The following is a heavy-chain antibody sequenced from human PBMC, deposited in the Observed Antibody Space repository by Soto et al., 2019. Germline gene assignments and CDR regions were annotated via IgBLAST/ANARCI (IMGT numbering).Heavy chain of an antibody. CDR1: GFTFSSYA. D-gene: IGHD2-2*01. CDR3: ARDDLVLARYCTLTSCSHDAFDI. V-gene: IGHV3-30-3*01. Sequence: PGGSLRLSCAASGFTFSSYAMHWVRQAPGKGLEWVTVKSYDGSNKYYADSVKGRFTISRDNSKNTLYLQMNSLRAEDTAVYYCARDDLVLARYCTLTSCSHDAFDIWGQGTMVT. J-gene: IGHJ3*02. CDR2: KSYDGSNK.